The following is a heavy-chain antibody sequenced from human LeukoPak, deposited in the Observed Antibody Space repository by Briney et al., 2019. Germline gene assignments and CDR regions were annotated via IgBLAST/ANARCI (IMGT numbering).Heavy chain of an antibody. CDR3: ATAIYDSSGYYYFDY. Sequence: PSETLSLTCAVYGGSFSGYYWSWIRQPPGKGLEWIGEINHSGSTNYNPSLKSRVTISVDTSKNQFSLKLSSVTAADTAVYYCATAIYDSSGYYYFDYWGQGTLVTVSS. CDR2: INHSGST. CDR1: GGSFSGYY. J-gene: IGHJ4*02. V-gene: IGHV4-34*01. D-gene: IGHD3-22*01.